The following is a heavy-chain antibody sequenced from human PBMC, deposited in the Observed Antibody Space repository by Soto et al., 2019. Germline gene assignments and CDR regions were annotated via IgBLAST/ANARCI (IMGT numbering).Heavy chain of an antibody. CDR3: SRVDPGETSPFDH. D-gene: IGHD3-10*01. J-gene: IGHJ4*02. CDR1: AFTFTNSA. CDR2: IDVCGGNT. V-gene: IGHV1-58*01. Sequence: ASVTVSCKASAFTFTNSAVQWVRQARGQRLEWMGWIDVCGGNTNYAQSFQCRVTITRDTSTSTVYMEVSSLRSEDTAVYYCSRVDPGETSPFDHWGQGALVTVSS.